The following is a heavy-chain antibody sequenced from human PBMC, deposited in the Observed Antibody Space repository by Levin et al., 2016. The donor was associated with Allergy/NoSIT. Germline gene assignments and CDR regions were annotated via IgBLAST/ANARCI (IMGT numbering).Heavy chain of an antibody. Sequence: GGSLRLSCAASGFTFSISGMHWVRQAPGKGLEWVAGISYDGSGKHLSDSVKGRFSISRDNSKNTLYLQMNSLSPEDTAVYYCAKRGDAVTGSGYYYHYWGQGTLVTVSS. J-gene: IGHJ4*02. CDR3: AKRGDAVTGSGYYYHY. CDR2: ISYDGSGK. V-gene: IGHV3-30*18. CDR1: GFTFSISG. D-gene: IGHD2-21*02.